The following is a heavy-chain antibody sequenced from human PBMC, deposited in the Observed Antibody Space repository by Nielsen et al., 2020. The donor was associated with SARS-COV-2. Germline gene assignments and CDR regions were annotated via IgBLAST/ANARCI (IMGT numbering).Heavy chain of an antibody. J-gene: IGHJ6*02. Sequence: GESLKISCAASGFTFSSYWMHWVRQAPGKGLVWVSRINSDGSSTSYADSVKGRFTISRDNAKNTLYLQMNSLRAEDTAVYYCARGTSRITIFGVVTRHGMDVWGQGTTVTVSS. CDR3: ARGTSRITIFGVVTRHGMDV. V-gene: IGHV3-74*01. CDR2: INSDGSST. D-gene: IGHD3-3*01. CDR1: GFTFSSYW.